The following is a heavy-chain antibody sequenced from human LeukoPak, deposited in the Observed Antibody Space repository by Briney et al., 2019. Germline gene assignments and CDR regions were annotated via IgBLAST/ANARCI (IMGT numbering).Heavy chain of an antibody. CDR2: IYSGGSR. Sequence: GGSLRLSCAASGFTVSSNYMSWVRQAPGKGLEWVSIIYSGGSRDYADSVKGRFTISRDNSKNTLYLQMNSLRPEDTAVYFCARLVGSRNWGFDYWGQGTLVTVSS. V-gene: IGHV3-66*02. CDR3: ARLVGSRNWGFDY. D-gene: IGHD3-10*01. CDR1: GFTVSSNY. J-gene: IGHJ4*02.